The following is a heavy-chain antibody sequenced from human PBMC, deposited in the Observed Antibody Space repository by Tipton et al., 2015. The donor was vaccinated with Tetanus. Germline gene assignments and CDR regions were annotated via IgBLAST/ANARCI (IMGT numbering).Heavy chain of an antibody. CDR1: GYNFVNFG. CDR2: ISAYNGKT. J-gene: IGHJ4*02. V-gene: IGHV1-18*01. Sequence: QSGPEVKEPGASVKVSCKASGYNFVNFGTSWVRQAPGQGLEWMGWISAYNGKTKYAQRLQGRVTMTTDRSASTAYMDLRRLRSDDTAVYYCGRASGYHYGSGSYYSGEDYWGQGTLVTVSS. CDR3: GRASGYHYGSGSYYSGEDY. D-gene: IGHD3-10*01.